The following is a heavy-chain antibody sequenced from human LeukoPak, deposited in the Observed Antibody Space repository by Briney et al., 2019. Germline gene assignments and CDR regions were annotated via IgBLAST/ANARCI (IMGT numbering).Heavy chain of an antibody. CDR3: ARVWGDYFDY. CDR1: GFTLSSYE. Sequence: TGGSLRLSCAASGFTLSSYEMNWVRQAPGKGLEWVSYISSSGSTIYYADSVKGRFTISRDNAKNSLYLQMNSLRAEDTAVYYCARVWGDYFDYWGQGTLVTVSS. D-gene: IGHD7-27*01. V-gene: IGHV3-48*03. J-gene: IGHJ4*02. CDR2: ISSSGSTI.